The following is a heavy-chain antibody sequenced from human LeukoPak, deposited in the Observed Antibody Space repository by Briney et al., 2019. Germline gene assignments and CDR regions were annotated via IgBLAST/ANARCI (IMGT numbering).Heavy chain of an antibody. Sequence: GGSLKLSCAASGFTFSVSAMHWVRQASGKGLEWVGRIRSKTNNYATAYAASVKGGFTVSRDDSKGTAYLQMNSLKTEDTAVYYCTSLSGDFQHWGQGTLVTVFS. CDR2: IRSKTNNYAT. J-gene: IGHJ1*01. V-gene: IGHV3-73*01. D-gene: IGHD3-10*02. CDR1: GFTFSVSA. CDR3: TSLSGDFQH.